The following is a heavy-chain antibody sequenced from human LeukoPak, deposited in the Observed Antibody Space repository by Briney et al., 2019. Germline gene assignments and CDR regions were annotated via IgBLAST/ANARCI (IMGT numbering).Heavy chain of an antibody. CDR2: IKQDGSDK. CDR1: GFTFSSYW. D-gene: IGHD3-10*01. V-gene: IGHV3-7*01. Sequence: GGSLRLSCAASGFTFSSYWLSWVRQAPGKGLEWVANIKQDGSDKYYVDSVKGRFTISRDNAKNSLYLQMNSLRVEDTAVYYCARDFYGSGSYSHFDYWGQGTLVTVFS. J-gene: IGHJ4*02. CDR3: ARDFYGSGSYSHFDY.